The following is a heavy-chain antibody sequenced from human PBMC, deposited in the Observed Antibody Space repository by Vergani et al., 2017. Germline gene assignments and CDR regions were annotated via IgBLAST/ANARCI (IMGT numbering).Heavy chain of an antibody. CDR2: IYHSGRA. CDR3: ARTESFILRYFHGAL. V-gene: IGHV4-39*01. Sequence: QLHLQESGPGLVKPSETLSLTCTVSGGSITSSSYYWGWIRQPPGKGLEWIGNIYHSGRAYYNPSLKGRVTISVDTSKNQFSLEVTSVTAADTAIFFCARTESFILRYFHGALWGQGTRVTVSS. CDR1: GGSITSSSYY. J-gene: IGHJ4*02. D-gene: IGHD3-9*01.